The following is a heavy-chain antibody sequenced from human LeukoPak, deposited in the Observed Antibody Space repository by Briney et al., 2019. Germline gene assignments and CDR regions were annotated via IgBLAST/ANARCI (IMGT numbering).Heavy chain of an antibody. CDR2: IVVGSGNT. D-gene: IGHD5-18*01. J-gene: IGHJ4*02. V-gene: IGHV1-58*01. CDR1: GFTFTSSA. CDR3: AANVFPDTAMNNFDY. Sequence: ASVKVSCKASGFTFTSSAVQWVRQARGQRLEWIGWIVVGSGNTNYAQKFQERVTITRDMYTSTAYMELSSLRSEDTAVYYWAANVFPDTAMNNFDYWGQGTLVTVSS.